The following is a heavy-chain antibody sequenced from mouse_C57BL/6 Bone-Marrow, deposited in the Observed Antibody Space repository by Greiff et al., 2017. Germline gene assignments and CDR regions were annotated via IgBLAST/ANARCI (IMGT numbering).Heavy chain of an antibody. D-gene: IGHD1-1*01. V-gene: IGHV5-17*01. Sequence: EVKLVESGGGLVKPGGSLKLSCAASGFTFSDYGMHWVRQAPEKGLEWVAYISSGSSTIYYADTVKGRFTISRDNAKNTLFLQVTSLRSEDTAMYYCARHGSSYWYFDVWGTGTTVTVSS. J-gene: IGHJ1*03. CDR2: ISSGSSTI. CDR1: GFTFSDYG. CDR3: ARHGSSYWYFDV.